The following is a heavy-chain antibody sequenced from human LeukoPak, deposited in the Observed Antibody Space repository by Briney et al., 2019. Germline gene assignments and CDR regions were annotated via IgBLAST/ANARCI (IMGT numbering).Heavy chain of an antibody. V-gene: IGHV4-59*08. CDR2: IHYSGSP. D-gene: IGHD6-19*01. CDR3: ARYSSGWYNWFVP. Sequence: SETLSLTCTVSGGSIGSYYWSWIRQPPGEGRGWNGYIHYSGSPYYNPSRKSRDTISVDTSKSQYSLELTSVTAADTAVYYCARYSSGWYNWFVPWGQGALVTVSS. J-gene: IGHJ5*02. CDR1: GGSIGSYY.